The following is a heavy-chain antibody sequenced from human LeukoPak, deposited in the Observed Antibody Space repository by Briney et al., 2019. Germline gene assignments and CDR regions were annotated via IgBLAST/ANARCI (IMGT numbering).Heavy chain of an antibody. CDR3: ARGGDYPFDY. CDR2: INSGGSST. Sequence: GSLRLSCAASGXTFSSYWRHWVRQVPGKGLVWVSRINSGGSSTSHADSVKGRFTISRDNAKNTLYLQMNSLRAEDTAVYYCARGGDYPFDYWGQGTLVTVSS. V-gene: IGHV3-74*01. D-gene: IGHD4-17*01. J-gene: IGHJ4*02. CDR1: GXTFSSYW.